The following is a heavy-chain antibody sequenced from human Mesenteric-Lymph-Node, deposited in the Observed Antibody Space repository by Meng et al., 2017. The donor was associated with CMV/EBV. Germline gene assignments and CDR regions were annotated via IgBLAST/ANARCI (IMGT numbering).Heavy chain of an antibody. J-gene: IGHJ4*02. CDR2: IYWDDDT. D-gene: IGHD3-10*01. V-gene: IGHV2-5*02. CDR3: AHLITMLRGIAKGDFDY. Sequence: SLSTSAVGVGWIRQPPGQALEWLALIYWDDDTRYSPSLKSRLTITKDTSKNQVVLTMTNMDPVDTATYYCAHLITMLRGIAKGDFDYWGQGTLVTVSS. CDR1: SLSTSAVG.